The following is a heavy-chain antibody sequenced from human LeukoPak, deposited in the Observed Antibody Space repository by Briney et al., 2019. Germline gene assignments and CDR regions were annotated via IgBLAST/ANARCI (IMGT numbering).Heavy chain of an antibody. V-gene: IGHV4-59*01. D-gene: IGHD4-17*01. CDR2: IYYGGST. CDR3: ARGLNRNDYGDYGY. J-gene: IGHJ4*02. Sequence: SETLSLTCTVSGGSISSYYWSWIRQPPGKGLEWIGYIYYGGSTNYNPSLKSRVTISVDTSKNQFSLKLSSVTAADTAVYYCARGLNRNDYGDYGYWGQGTLVTVSS. CDR1: GGSISSYY.